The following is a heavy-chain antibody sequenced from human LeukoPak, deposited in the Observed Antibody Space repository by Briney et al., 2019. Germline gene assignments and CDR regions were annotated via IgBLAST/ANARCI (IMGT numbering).Heavy chain of an antibody. Sequence: ASVKVSCTASGGTFSSYAISWVRQAPGQGLEWMGGIIPIFGTANYAQKFQGRVTITADESTSTAYMELSSLRSEDTAVYYCARVVGVVAADYYYYMDVWGKGTTVTVSS. D-gene: IGHD2-15*01. V-gene: IGHV1-69*13. J-gene: IGHJ6*03. CDR1: GGTFSSYA. CDR3: ARVVGVVAADYYYYMDV. CDR2: IIPIFGTA.